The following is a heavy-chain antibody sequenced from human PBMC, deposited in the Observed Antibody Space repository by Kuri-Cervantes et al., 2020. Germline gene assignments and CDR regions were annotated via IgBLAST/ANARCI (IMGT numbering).Heavy chain of an antibody. CDR2: ISSSGSTI. CDR1: GFTFSGYY. J-gene: IGHJ4*02. Sequence: GESLKISCAASGFTFSGYYMSWTRQAPGKGLEWVSYISSSGSTIYYADSVKGRFTISRDNAKNSLYLQMNSLRAEDTAVYYCARTLEMDYLFLAWWGQGTLVTVSS. CDR3: ARTLEMDYLFLAW. V-gene: IGHV3-11*01. D-gene: IGHD1-1*01.